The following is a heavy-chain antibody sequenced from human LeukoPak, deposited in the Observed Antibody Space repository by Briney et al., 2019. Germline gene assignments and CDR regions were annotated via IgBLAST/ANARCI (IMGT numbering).Heavy chain of an antibody. CDR3: ASARVYDFDY. J-gene: IGHJ4*02. V-gene: IGHV3-11*01. Sequence: PGGSLRLSCAVSGFTFSDYYMSWIRQAPGKGLEWVSYISSSGSTIYYADSVKGRFTISRDNAKNSLYLQMNSPRAEDTAVYYCASARVYDFDYWGQGTLVTVSS. CDR1: GFTFSDYY. CDR2: ISSSGSTI. D-gene: IGHD3-16*01.